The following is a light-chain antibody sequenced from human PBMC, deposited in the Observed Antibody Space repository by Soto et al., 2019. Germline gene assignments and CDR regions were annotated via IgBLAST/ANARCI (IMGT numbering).Light chain of an antibody. V-gene: IGKV1-13*02. CDR2: DAS. Sequence: AIQLTQSPSSLSASVGDRVTIACRASQGISSALAWYQQIPGKAPKLLIYDASRLHSGVPSRFSGSGSGTVFPLTISILQPEYFATYYCQQFSLSPITFGPGTEVDVK. CDR3: QQFSLSPIT. CDR1: QGISSA. J-gene: IGKJ3*01.